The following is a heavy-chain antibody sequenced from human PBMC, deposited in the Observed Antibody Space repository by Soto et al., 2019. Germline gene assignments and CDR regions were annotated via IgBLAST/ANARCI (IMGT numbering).Heavy chain of an antibody. J-gene: IGHJ6*02. V-gene: IGHV3-30*18. Sequence: QVQLVESGGGVVQPGRSLRLSCAASGFTFSSYGMHWVRQAPGKGLEWVAVISYDGSNKYYADSVKGRFTISRDNSKNXXYLQMNSLRAEDTAVYYCAKDDYGDYVDYYYGMAVWGQGTTVTVSS. CDR3: AKDDYGDYVDYYYGMAV. D-gene: IGHD4-17*01. CDR2: ISYDGSNK. CDR1: GFTFSSYG.